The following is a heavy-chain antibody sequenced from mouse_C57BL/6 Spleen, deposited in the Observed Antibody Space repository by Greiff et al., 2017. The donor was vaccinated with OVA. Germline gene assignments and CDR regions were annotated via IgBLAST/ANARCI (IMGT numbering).Heavy chain of an antibody. CDR2: INYDGSST. V-gene: IGHV5-16*01. Sequence: EVKLVESEGGLVQPGSSMKLSCTASGFTFSDYYMAWVRQVPEKGLEWVANINYDGSSTYYLDYLKGRFIISRDKAKNILYLQMSSLKSEDTATYYCARSYSNGAMDYWGQGTSVTVSS. CDR3: ARSYSNGAMDY. CDR1: GFTFSDYY. J-gene: IGHJ4*01. D-gene: IGHD2-5*01.